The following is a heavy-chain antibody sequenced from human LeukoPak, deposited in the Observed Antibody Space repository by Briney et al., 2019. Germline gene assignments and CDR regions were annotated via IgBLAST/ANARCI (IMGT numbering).Heavy chain of an antibody. CDR3: ARNGDYYEKSGYYYLFDF. V-gene: IGHV4-59*01. CDR2: IYYSGSA. D-gene: IGHD3-22*01. CDR1: GGSINNYY. J-gene: IGHJ4*02. Sequence: TSETLSLTCTVSGGSINNYYWSWIRQPPGKGLEYIGYIYYSGSANYNPSLKSRVTISVDPSKNQFSLKLSSVTAADTAVYYCARNGDYYEKSGYYYLFDFWGQGTLVTVSS.